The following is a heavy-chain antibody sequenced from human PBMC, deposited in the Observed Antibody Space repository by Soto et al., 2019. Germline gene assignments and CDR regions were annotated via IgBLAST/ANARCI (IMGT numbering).Heavy chain of an antibody. CDR1: GLAFTSSA. V-gene: IGHV1-58*01. J-gene: IGHJ6*02. CDR3: AAGSCSSTSCYRKAYYNYGMDV. CDR2: IVVGSGNT. Sequence: GASGKVSCEASGLAFTSSAVRWVRHARGQSLEWIGWIVVGSGNTNYAQKFQGRVTITRDMSTSTAYMELSSLGSEDTAVYYCAAGSCSSTSCYRKAYYNYGMDVWGQGTTVTVSS. D-gene: IGHD2-2*02.